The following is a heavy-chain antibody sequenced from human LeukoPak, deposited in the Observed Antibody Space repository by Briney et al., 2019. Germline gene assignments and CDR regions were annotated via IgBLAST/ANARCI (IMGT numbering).Heavy chain of an antibody. V-gene: IGHV4-59*08. CDR2: IYYSGST. CDR1: GGSISSYY. CDR3: ARAMSIAARLQTIFDY. Sequence: SETLSLTCTVSGGSISSYYWSWIRQPPGKGLEWIWDIYYSGSTNYNPSLKSRVTISVDTSKKEFSLNVTSVTAADTAVYYSARAMSIAARLQTIFDYWGQGTLVTVSS. D-gene: IGHD6-6*01. J-gene: IGHJ4*02.